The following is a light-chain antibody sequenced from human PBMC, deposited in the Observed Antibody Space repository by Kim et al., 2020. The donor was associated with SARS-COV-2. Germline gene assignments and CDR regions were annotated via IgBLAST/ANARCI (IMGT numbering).Light chain of an antibody. CDR2: FDI. CDR3: QVWDSSSAHVV. CDR1: NIVTKS. J-gene: IGLJ2*01. Sequence: SYELTQPPSVSVAPGKTARITCGGNNIVTKSVHWYQQKPGQAPVLVIYFDIDRPSGIPERFSGSISGNTATLTISRVEAGDEADYYCQVWDSSSAHVVFGGGTKVTVL. V-gene: IGLV3-21*04.